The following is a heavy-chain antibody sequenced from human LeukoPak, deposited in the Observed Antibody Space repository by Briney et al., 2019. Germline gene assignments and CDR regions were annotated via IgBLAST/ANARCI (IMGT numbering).Heavy chain of an antibody. CDR3: ARGITMVRGRYYYYMDV. Sequence: SVKVSFKASGGTFSSYAISWVRQAPGQGLEWMGGIIPIFGTANYAQKFQGRVTITTDESTSTAYMELSSLRSEDTAVYYCARGITMVRGRYYYYMDVWGKGTTVTVSS. CDR1: GGTFSSYA. D-gene: IGHD3-10*01. J-gene: IGHJ6*03. CDR2: IIPIFGTA. V-gene: IGHV1-69*05.